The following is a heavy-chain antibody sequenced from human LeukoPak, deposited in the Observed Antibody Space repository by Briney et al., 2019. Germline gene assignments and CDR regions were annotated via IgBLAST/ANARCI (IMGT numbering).Heavy chain of an antibody. Sequence: KQSGPTLVNPTQTLTLTSTFSGFSLSTSVMCVSWIRQPPGKALEWLARIDWDDDKYYSTSLKTRLTISKDTSKNQVVLTMTNMDPVDTATYYCARIGYYDSSGYPAMLFDIWGQGTMVTVSS. D-gene: IGHD3-22*01. V-gene: IGHV2-70*11. CDR1: GFSLSTSVMC. CDR3: ARIGYYDSSGYPAMLFDI. CDR2: IDWDDDK. J-gene: IGHJ3*02.